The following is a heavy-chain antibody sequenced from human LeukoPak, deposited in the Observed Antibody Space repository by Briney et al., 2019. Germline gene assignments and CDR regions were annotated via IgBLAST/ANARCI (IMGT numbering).Heavy chain of an antibody. CDR1: GGTFSSYA. D-gene: IGHD2-15*01. CDR2: TIPIFGTA. V-gene: IGHV1-69*01. J-gene: IGHJ6*04. CDR3: ARGGDIVVVVAATPYYYGMDV. Sequence: SVKVSCKASGGTFSSYAISWVRQAPGQGLEWMGGTIPIFGTANYAQKFQGRVTITADESTSTAYMELSGLRSEDTAVYYCARGGDIVVVVAATPYYYGMDVWGKGTTVTVSS.